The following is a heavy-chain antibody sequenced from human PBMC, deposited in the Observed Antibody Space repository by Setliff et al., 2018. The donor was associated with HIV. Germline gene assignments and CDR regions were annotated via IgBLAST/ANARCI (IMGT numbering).Heavy chain of an antibody. CDR2: IFSSGTT. V-gene: IGHV4-61*02. CDR1: GYSISSGYY. D-gene: IGHD2-15*01. J-gene: IGHJ6*03. Sequence: LSLTCAVSGYSISSGYYWAWIRQPAGKGLEWIGRIFSSGTTNYNPSLQSRITMSVDTSKNQFSLKLNSVTAADTAVYYCAREGWSDHYYYYMDVWDKGTTVTVS. CDR3: AREGWSDHYYYYMDV.